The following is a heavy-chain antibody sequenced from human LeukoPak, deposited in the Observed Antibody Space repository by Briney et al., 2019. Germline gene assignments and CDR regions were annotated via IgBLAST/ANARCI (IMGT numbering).Heavy chain of an antibody. CDR3: ASITVTMGWYFDL. Sequence: ASVKVSCKASGYTFTGYYMHWVRQAPGQGLEWMGWINPNSGGTNYAQKFQGRVTMTRDTSISTAYMELSRLRSDDTAVYYCASITVTMGWYFDLWGRGTLVTVSS. D-gene: IGHD4-11*01. CDR1: GYTFTGYY. CDR2: INPNSGGT. V-gene: IGHV1-2*02. J-gene: IGHJ2*01.